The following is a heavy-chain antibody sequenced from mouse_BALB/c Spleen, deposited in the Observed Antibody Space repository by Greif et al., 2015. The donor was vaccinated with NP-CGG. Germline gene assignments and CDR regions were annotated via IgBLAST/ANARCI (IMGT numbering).Heavy chain of an antibody. Sequence: DVMLVESGGGLVKPGGSLKLSCAASGFTFSSYAMSWVRQTPEKRLEWVASISSGGSIYYPDSVKGRFTISRDNARNILYLQMSSLRSEDTAMYYCARGGYYYAMDYWGQGTSVTVSS. J-gene: IGHJ4*01. CDR2: ISSGGSI. CDR1: GFTFSSYA. D-gene: IGHD1-2*01. V-gene: IGHV5-6-5*01. CDR3: ARGGYYYAMDY.